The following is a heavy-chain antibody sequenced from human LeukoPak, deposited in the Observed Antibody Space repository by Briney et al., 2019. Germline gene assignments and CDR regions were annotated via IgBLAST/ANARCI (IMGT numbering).Heavy chain of an antibody. CDR3: ARVGYSGYEGPDY. V-gene: IGHV1-69*13. Sequence: SVKVSCKASGGTFSSYAISWVRQAPGQGLEWMGGIIPIFGTANYAQKFQGRVTITADESTSTAYMELSSLRSEDTAVYYCARVGYSGYEGPDYWGQGTLATVSS. CDR1: GGTFSSYA. CDR2: IIPIFGTA. D-gene: IGHD5-12*01. J-gene: IGHJ4*02.